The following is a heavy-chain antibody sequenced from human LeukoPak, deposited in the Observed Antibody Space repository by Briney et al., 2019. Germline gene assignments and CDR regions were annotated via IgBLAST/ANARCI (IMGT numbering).Heavy chain of an antibody. CDR1: GGSISSYY. J-gene: IGHJ1*01. CDR3: ARGGWYPESLQH. Sequence: SGTLSLTCTVSGGSISSYYWNWIRQPPGKGLEWIGYIYYSGSTYYNPSLKSRVTISVDTSKNQFSLKLSSVTAADTAVHYCARGGWYPESLQHWGQGALVTVCS. CDR2: IYYSGST. V-gene: IGHV4-59*01. D-gene: IGHD6-19*01.